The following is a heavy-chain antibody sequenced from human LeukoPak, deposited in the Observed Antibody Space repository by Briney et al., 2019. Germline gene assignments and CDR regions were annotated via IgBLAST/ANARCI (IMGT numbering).Heavy chain of an antibody. CDR1: GGSIDTYY. CDR2: GYYTGSN. J-gene: IGHJ5*02. CDR3: ARGGNHWHQRWFDP. V-gene: IGHV4-59*01. Sequence: SETLSLTCTVSGGSIDTYYWSWIRQPPGKGLEWIGYGYYTGSNSYNPSLKGRVTMSVDRSKNLFSLELVSVTPADTAVYYCARGGNHWHQRWFDPWGRGTLVSVSS. D-gene: IGHD1-14*01.